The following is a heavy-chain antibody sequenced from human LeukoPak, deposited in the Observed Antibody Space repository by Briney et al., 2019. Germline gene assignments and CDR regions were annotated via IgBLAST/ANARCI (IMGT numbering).Heavy chain of an antibody. Sequence: GGSLRLSCVASGFIFRNYWMHWVRQAPGKGLVWVSRTNSDGTSTSYADSVRGRFTISRDDAKNTLYLQMNSLRVGDTAVYYCARTLYSYGHFDYWGQGTLATVSS. CDR3: ARTLYSYGHFDY. J-gene: IGHJ4*02. V-gene: IGHV3-74*01. D-gene: IGHD5-18*01. CDR2: TNSDGTST. CDR1: GFIFRNYW.